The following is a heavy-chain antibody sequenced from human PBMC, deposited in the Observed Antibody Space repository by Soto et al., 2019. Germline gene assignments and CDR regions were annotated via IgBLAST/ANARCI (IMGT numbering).Heavy chain of an antibody. J-gene: IGHJ4*02. CDR1: GYSFAGYW. CDR2: IDPSDSQT. Sequence: GESLKISCKGSGYSFAGYWITWVRQKPGKGLEWMGRIDPSDSQTYYSPSFRGHVTISVTKSITTVFLQWSSLRASDTAMYYCARIIAEAGTGFDFWGQGTLVTVSS. V-gene: IGHV5-10-1*01. CDR3: ARIIAEAGTGFDF. D-gene: IGHD6-19*01.